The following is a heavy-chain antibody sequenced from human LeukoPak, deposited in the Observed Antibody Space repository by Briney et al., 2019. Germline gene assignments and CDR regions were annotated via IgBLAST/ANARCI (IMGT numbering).Heavy chain of an antibody. CDR2: ISAYSGNT. D-gene: IGHD5-18*01. Sequence: ASVKVSCEASGYTFTSYGISWVRQAPGQGLEGMGWISAYSGNTNYAQKLQGRVTMTTDTSTSTAYMELRSLRSDDTAVYYCARDRSYGQAFDYWGQGTLVTVSS. CDR3: ARDRSYGQAFDY. CDR1: GYTFTSYG. J-gene: IGHJ4*02. V-gene: IGHV1-18*04.